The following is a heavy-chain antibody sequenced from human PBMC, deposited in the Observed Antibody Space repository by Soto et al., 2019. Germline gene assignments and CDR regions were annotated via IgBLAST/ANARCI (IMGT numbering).Heavy chain of an antibody. CDR1: GYVFNSHC. CDR3: VRDFERYCTNGVCYGPGY. Sequence: GASLKVSCKPSGYVFNSHCFSWVRQAPGQGLEWMGWISANKGNTNYAQKYQGRVTMTTDTSTRTAYMELRSLRSDDTAVYYCVRDFERYCTNGVCYGPGYWG. J-gene: IGHJ4*01. D-gene: IGHD2-8*01. CDR2: ISANKGNT. V-gene: IGHV1-18*01.